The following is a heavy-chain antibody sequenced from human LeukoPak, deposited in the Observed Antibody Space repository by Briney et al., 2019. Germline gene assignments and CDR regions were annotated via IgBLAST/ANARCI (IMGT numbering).Heavy chain of an antibody. CDR3: AREAVTTLGYYYGMDV. CDR2: ISAYNGNT. Sequence: GASVKVSCKASGYTFTSYGISWVRQAPGQGLEWMGWISAYNGNTNYAQKLQGRVTMTTGTSTSTAYMELRSLRSDDTAVYYCAREAVTTLGYYYGMDVWGQGATVTVSS. V-gene: IGHV1-18*01. CDR1: GYTFTSYG. J-gene: IGHJ6*02. D-gene: IGHD4-17*01.